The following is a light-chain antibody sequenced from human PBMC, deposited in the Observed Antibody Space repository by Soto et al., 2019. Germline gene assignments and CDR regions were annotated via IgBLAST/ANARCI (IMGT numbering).Light chain of an antibody. Sequence: QSALTQPASVSGSLGQSITMSCSGTTNDVGGYDYVSWYQQHPGKDPKLVIFEVTYRPSGVSSRLSGSKSGNTASLTVSGLQAEDEGDYYCSSYTTSSTVVFGGGTQLTVL. CDR2: EVT. V-gene: IGLV2-14*01. CDR1: TNDVGGYDY. CDR3: SSYTTSSTVV. J-gene: IGLJ2*01.